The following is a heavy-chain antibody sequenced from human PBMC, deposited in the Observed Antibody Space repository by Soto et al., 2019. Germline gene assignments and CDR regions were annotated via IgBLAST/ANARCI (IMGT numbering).Heavy chain of an antibody. CDR3: VKEQGFRAFDY. CDR2: ISGNGGNT. V-gene: IGHV3-23*01. CDR1: GFTFNNYD. Sequence: EVQLLESGGGLVQPGGSLRLSCAASGFTFNNYDMSWVRQAPGKGLEWVSSISGNGGNTYYADPVKGRFTVSRDNSWNTLYLQTNSLRADYTAVYYCVKEQGFRAFDYWDQGILVTVSS. D-gene: IGHD2-21*01. J-gene: IGHJ4*02.